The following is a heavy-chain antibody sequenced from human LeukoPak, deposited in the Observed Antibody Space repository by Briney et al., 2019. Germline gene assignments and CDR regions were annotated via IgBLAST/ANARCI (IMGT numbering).Heavy chain of an antibody. CDR1: GFTFSSYS. V-gene: IGHV3-48*01. Sequence: PGGSLRLSCAAPGFTFSSYSMNWVRQAPGKGLEWVSYISGGSSTIHYADSVKGRFTISRDNAKNSLYLHMNSLRAEDTAVYYCAREDIVVVPAAMFDCWGQGTLVTVSS. CDR3: AREDIVVVPAAMFDC. CDR2: ISGGSSTI. J-gene: IGHJ5*01. D-gene: IGHD2-2*01.